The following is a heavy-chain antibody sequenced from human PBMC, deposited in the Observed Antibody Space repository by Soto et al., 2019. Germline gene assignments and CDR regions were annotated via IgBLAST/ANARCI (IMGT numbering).Heavy chain of an antibody. D-gene: IGHD3-10*01. CDR2: IDWDDDK. CDR1: GFSLSTSGMC. J-gene: IGHJ6*03. V-gene: IGHV2-70*11. CDR3: ARHFMVREYNSNYYYYYYMDV. Sequence: SGPTLVKPTPTLTLTCTFSGFSLSTSGMCVSWIRQPPGKALEWLARIDWDDDKYYSTSLKTRLTISKDTSKNQVVLTMTNMDPVDTATYYCARHFMVREYNSNYYYYYYMDVWGKGTTVTVSS.